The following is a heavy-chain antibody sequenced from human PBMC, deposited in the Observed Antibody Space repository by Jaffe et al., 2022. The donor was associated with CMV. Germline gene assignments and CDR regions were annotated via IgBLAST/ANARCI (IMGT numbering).Heavy chain of an antibody. CDR2: IWYDGSNK. Sequence: QVQLVESGGGVVQPGRSLRLSCAASGFTFSSYGMHWVRQAPGKGLEWVAVIWYDGSNKYYADSVKGRFTISRDNSKNTLYLQMNSLRAEDTAVYYCARDGYSGSFDYWGQGTLVTVSS. CDR1: GFTFSSYG. CDR3: ARDGYSGSFDY. D-gene: IGHD5-12*01. J-gene: IGHJ4*02. V-gene: IGHV3-33*01.